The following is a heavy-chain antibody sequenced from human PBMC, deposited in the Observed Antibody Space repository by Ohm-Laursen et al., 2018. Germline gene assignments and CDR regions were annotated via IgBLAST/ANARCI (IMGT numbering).Heavy chain of an antibody. V-gene: IGHV4-61*01. CDR1: GGSVSSGSYY. CDR3: ARSRDGYLIGFDY. D-gene: IGHD5-24*01. Sequence: GTLSLTWTVSGGSVSSGSYYWSWIRQPPGTGLEWIGSIYYSGSTNYNPSLQSRVTISVDTSKNQFSLKLNSVTAADTAVYYCARSRDGYLIGFDYWGQGTLVTVSS. CDR2: IYYSGST. J-gene: IGHJ4*02.